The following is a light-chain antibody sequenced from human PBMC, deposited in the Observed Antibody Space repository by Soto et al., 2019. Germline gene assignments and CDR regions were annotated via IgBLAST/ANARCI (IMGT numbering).Light chain of an antibody. CDR3: QHYNNWPRT. Sequence: EILMTQSPGTLSVSPGKRATLSCRASQSVSSNLVWYQQKPGQAPRLLIYGASTRATAIPARFSGSGSGTEFTLTINSLQSEDFAVYYCQHYNNWPRTFGQGTKVEI. V-gene: IGKV3-15*01. CDR1: QSVSSN. CDR2: GAS. J-gene: IGKJ1*01.